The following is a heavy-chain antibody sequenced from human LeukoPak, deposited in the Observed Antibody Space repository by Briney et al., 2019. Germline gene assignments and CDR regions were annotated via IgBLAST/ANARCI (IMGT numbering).Heavy chain of an antibody. V-gene: IGHV4-34*01. D-gene: IGHD3-16*02. CDR1: GGSFSGYY. Sequence: PSETLSLTCAVYGGSFSGYYWSWIRQPPGKGLEWIGEINHSGSTNYNPSLKSRVTISVDTSKNQFSLKLSSVTAADTAVYYCASQPLYDYVWGSYRHREGIDYWGQGTLVTVSS. CDR3: ASQPLYDYVWGSYRHREGIDY. CDR2: INHSGST. J-gene: IGHJ4*02.